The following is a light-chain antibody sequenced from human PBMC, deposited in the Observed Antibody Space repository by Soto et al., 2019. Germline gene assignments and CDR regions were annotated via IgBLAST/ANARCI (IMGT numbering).Light chain of an antibody. CDR1: QSVSSSY. Sequence: DIVLTQSPGTLSLYQGERATLSCGASQSVSSSYLAWYQQKPGRAPRLLIYGASSRATGIPDRFSGSGSGTDFTLTISSLEPEDFAVYYCQQRSNWPKWTFGQGTKVDIK. CDR2: GAS. CDR3: QQRSNWPKWT. V-gene: IGKV3D-20*02. J-gene: IGKJ1*01.